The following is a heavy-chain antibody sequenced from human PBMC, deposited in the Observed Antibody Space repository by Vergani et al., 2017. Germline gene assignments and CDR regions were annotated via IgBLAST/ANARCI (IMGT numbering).Heavy chain of an antibody. CDR2: ISGSGGST. CDR3: ARDPGFSRHFDY. D-gene: IGHD1-1*01. Sequence: EVQLLESGGGLVQPGGSLRLSCAASGFTFSSYAMSWVRQAPGKGLEWVSAISGSGGSTYYADSVKGRFTISRDNAKNSLYLQMHSLRAEDTAVYYCARDPGFSRHFDYWGQGTLVTVSS. J-gene: IGHJ4*02. CDR1: GFTFSSYA. V-gene: IGHV3-23*01.